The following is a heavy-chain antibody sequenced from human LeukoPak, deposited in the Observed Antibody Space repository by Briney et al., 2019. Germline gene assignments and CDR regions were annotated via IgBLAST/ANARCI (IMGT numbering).Heavy chain of an antibody. D-gene: IGHD5-12*01. CDR3: ATDPIYSGYAFRFDY. J-gene: IGHJ4*02. Sequence: ASVKVSCKVSGYTLTELSMHWVRQAPGKGLEWMGGFDPEDGETIYAQKFQGRVTMTEDTSTDTAYMELSSLRSEDTAAYYCATDPIYSGYAFRFDYWGQGTLVTVSS. CDR2: FDPEDGET. CDR1: GYTLTELS. V-gene: IGHV1-24*01.